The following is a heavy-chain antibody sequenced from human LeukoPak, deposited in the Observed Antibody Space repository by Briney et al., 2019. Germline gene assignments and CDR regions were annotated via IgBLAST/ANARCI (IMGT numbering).Heavy chain of an antibody. CDR2: INHSGST. Sequence: SETLSLTCAVYGGSFSGYYWSWIRQPPGKGLEWIGEINHSGSTNYNPSLKSRVTISVDTSKNQFSLKLSSVTAADTAVYYCARGITMVRGGFDYWGQGTLVTVSS. D-gene: IGHD3-10*01. J-gene: IGHJ4*02. CDR1: GGSFSGYY. V-gene: IGHV4-34*01. CDR3: ARGITMVRGGFDY.